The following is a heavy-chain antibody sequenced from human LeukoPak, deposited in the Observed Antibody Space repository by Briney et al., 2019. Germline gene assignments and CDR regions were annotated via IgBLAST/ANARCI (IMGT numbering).Heavy chain of an antibody. J-gene: IGHJ4*02. V-gene: IGHV3-23*01. D-gene: IGHD2-8*02. CDR3: AKVLWEGDTGGAFDY. CDR1: GFTFNNYA. CDR2: ITGSGAST. Sequence: GGSLRLSCTASGFTFNNYAMTWVRQAPGKGLEWVSAITGSGASTNYADSVKGRFTISRDNSKNTLYLQMTSLRHEDTAVYFCAKVLWEGDTGGAFDYWGQGILVTVSS.